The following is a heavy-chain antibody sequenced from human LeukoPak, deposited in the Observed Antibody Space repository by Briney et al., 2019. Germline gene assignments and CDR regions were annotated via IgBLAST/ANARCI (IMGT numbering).Heavy chain of an antibody. CDR1: GFTFSSYA. V-gene: IGHV3-30*04. D-gene: IGHD6-13*01. CDR2: ISYDGSNK. Sequence: GGSLRLSCAASGFTFSSYAMHWVRQAPGKGLEWVAVISYDGSNKYYADSVKGRFTISRGNSKNTLYLQMNSLRAEDTAVYYCAGGPYSSSWEFDYWGQGTLVTVSS. J-gene: IGHJ4*02. CDR3: AGGPYSSSWEFDY.